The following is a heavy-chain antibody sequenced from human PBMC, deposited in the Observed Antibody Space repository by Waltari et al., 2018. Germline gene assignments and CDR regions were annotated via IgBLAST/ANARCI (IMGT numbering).Heavy chain of an antibody. CDR1: GGSISSSSYY. J-gene: IGHJ2*01. CDR2: IYYSGST. D-gene: IGHD4-17*01. V-gene: IGHV4-39*07. Sequence: QLQLQESGPGLVKPSETLSLTCTVSGGSISSSSYYWGWTRQPPGKGLEWIGSIYYSGSTYYNPFLKSRVTISVDTSKNQFSLKLSSVTAADTAVYYCARDADYYWYFDLWGRGTLVTVSS. CDR3: ARDADYYWYFDL.